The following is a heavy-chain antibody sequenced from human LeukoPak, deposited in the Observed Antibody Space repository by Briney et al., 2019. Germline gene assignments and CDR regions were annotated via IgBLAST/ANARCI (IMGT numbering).Heavy chain of an antibody. V-gene: IGHV1-18*01. CDR1: GYTFTSYG. CDR2: ISAYNGNT. J-gene: IGHJ4*02. Sequence: ASVKVSCKASGYTFTSYGISWVRQAPGQGLEWMGWISAYNGNTNYAQKLQGRVTMTTDTSTSTAYMGLRSLRSDDTAVYYCARGSYYDSSGYYYFDYWGQGTLVTVSS. CDR3: ARGSYYDSSGYYYFDY. D-gene: IGHD3-22*01.